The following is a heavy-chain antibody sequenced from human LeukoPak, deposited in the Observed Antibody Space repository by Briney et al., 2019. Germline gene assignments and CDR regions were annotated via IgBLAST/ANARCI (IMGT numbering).Heavy chain of an antibody. J-gene: IGHJ5*02. V-gene: IGHV5-51*01. D-gene: IGHD6-13*01. Sequence: GESLQISCQGSGYIFTNYWIGWVRQMPGKGLEWMGIIYPGDSDTRYSPSFQGQVTISADKSISTAYLQWSSLKASDTAMYYCARRLGYSSRNWFDPWGQGTLVTVSS. CDR3: ARRLGYSSRNWFDP. CDR1: GYIFTNYW. CDR2: IYPGDSDT.